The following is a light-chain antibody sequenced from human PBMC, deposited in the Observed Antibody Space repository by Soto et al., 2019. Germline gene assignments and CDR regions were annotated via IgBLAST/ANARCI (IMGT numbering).Light chain of an antibody. CDR2: WAS. V-gene: IGKV4-1*01. J-gene: IGKJ1*01. CDR3: QQYYDIPPT. CDR1: QSVLYSSTNRNY. Sequence: DIVMTQSPDSLAVSLGERATMNCKSSQSVLYSSTNRNYLAWYQQKPGQPPNLLIYWASTRESGVPDRFSGSGSATDFTLTTSSLQAEDVAVYYCQQYYDIPPTFGQGTKVEIK.